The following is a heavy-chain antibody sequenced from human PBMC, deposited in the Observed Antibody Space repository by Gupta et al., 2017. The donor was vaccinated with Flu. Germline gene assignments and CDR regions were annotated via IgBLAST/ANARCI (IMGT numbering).Heavy chain of an antibody. CDR3: ARDPGSIVGATTEFDY. CDR2: ISSSSSYT. Sequence: GLEWVSYISSSSSYTNYADSVKGRFTISRDNAKNSLYLQMNSLRAEDTAVYYCARDPGSIVGATTEFDYWGQGTLVTVSS. D-gene: IGHD1-26*01. V-gene: IGHV3-11*05. J-gene: IGHJ4*02.